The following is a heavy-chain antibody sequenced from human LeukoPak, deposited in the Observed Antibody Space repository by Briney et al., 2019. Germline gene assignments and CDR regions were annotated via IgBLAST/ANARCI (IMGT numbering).Heavy chain of an antibody. CDR3: ARGYSSSSWFDY. J-gene: IGHJ4*02. CDR2: IYYSGST. Sequence: PSETLSLTCTVSGGSISSDYGSWIRQPPGKGLEWIGYIYYSGSTNYNPSLKSRVTISVDTSKNQLSLKLSSVTAADTAVYYCARGYSSSSWFDYWGQGTLVTVSS. V-gene: IGHV4-59*01. D-gene: IGHD6-6*01. CDR1: GGSISSDY.